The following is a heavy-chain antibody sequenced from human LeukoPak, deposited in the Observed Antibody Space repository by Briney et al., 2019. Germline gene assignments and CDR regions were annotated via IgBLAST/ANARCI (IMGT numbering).Heavy chain of an antibody. CDR2: IDWDADK. Sequence: GSGPTLVNPTQTLTLTCTFSGFSFSTSGMCVSWIRQPPGKALEWLARIDWDADKFYSTSLKTRLTISKDTSKNQVVLTMTNMDPVDTATYYCARISRGSGYYFDYWGQGTLVTVSS. V-gene: IGHV2-70*17. J-gene: IGHJ4*02. D-gene: IGHD3-10*01. CDR1: GFSFSTSGMC. CDR3: ARISRGSGYYFDY.